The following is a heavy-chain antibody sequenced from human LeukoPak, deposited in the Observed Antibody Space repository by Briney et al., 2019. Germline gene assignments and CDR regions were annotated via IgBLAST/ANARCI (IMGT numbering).Heavy chain of an antibody. CDR3: ARGPRGANWFDP. CDR1: GGSFSGYC. D-gene: IGHD6-25*01. V-gene: IGHV4-34*01. J-gene: IGHJ5*02. Sequence: SETLSLTCAVYGGSFSGYCWSWIRQPPRKGLEWIGEINHSGSTNYNPSLKSRVTISVDTSKNQFSLKLSSVTAADTAVYYCARGPRGANWFDPWGQGTLVTVSS. CDR2: INHSGST.